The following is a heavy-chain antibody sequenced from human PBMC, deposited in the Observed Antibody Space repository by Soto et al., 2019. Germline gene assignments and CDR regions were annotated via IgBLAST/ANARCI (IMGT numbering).Heavy chain of an antibody. J-gene: IGHJ5*02. CDR1: GGTFSSYA. CDR2: IIPIFGTA. V-gene: IGHV1-69*01. D-gene: IGHD2-2*01. CDR3: ARSAGYCSSTSCSFGWFDP. Sequence: QVQLVQSGAEVKKPWSSVKVSCKASGGTFSSYAISWVRQAPGQGLEWMGGIIPIFGTANYAQKFQGRVTITADESTSTAYMELSSLRSEDTAVYYCARSAGYCSSTSCSFGWFDPWGQGTLVTVSS.